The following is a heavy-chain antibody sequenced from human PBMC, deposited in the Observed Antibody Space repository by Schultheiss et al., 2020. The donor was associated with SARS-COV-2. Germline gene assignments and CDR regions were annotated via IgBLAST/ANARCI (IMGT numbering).Heavy chain of an antibody. V-gene: IGHV3-21*01. J-gene: IGHJ4*02. Sequence: GGSLRLSCAASGFTFSDYYMNWVRQAPGKGLEWVSSISSSSSYIYYADSVKGRFTISRDNAKNSLYLQMNSLRAEDTAVYYCARDLSSGWSFDYWGQGTLVTVSS. CDR2: ISSSSSYI. D-gene: IGHD6-19*01. CDR1: GFTFSDYY. CDR3: ARDLSSGWSFDY.